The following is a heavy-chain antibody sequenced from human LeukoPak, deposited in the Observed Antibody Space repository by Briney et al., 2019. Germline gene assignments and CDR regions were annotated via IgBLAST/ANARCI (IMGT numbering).Heavy chain of an antibody. CDR1: GFTFSSYT. CDR2: ISGSGGST. V-gene: IGHV3-23*01. Sequence: GGSLRLSCAASGFTFSSYTMTWVRQAPGKGLEWVSAISGSGGSTYYADSVKGRFTISRDNSKNTLYLQMNSLRAEDTAVYYCARGSGSWGAFDIWGQGTMVTVSS. CDR3: ARGSGSWGAFDI. J-gene: IGHJ3*02. D-gene: IGHD1-26*01.